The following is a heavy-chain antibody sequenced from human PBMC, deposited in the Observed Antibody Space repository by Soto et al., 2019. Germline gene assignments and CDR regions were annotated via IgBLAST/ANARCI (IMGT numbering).Heavy chain of an antibody. V-gene: IGHV1-69*02. CDR2: VIPILERA. CDR3: ARVNDDSGSY. D-gene: IGHD3-22*01. J-gene: IGHJ4*02. CDR1: PGDSFSSDT. Sequence: QVQLVQSGAEVKMPGSSVRVSCKASPGDSFSSDTVTWVRQAPGQWLEWMGRVIPILERANYAQKFLGRVTFTADKSTSTAYMELSSLRSDDTAVYYCARVNDDSGSYWGQGTMVTVSS.